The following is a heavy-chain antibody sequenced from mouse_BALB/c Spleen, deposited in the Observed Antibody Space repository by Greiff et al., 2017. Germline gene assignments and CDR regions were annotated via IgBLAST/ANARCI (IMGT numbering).Heavy chain of an antibody. CDR3: ARGDYDGYFDV. CDR2: ISDGGSYT. D-gene: IGHD2-4*01. V-gene: IGHV5-4*02. J-gene: IGHJ1*01. CDR1: GFTFSDYY. Sequence: EVMLVESGGGLVKPGGSLKLSCAASGFTFSDYYMYWVRQTPEKRLEWVATISDGGSYTYYPDSVKGRFTISRDNAKNNLYLQMSSLKSEDTAMYYCARGDYDGYFDVWGAGTTVTVSS.